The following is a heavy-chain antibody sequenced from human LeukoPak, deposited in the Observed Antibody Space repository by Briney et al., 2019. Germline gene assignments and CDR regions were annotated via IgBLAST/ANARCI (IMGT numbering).Heavy chain of an antibody. CDR2: INAGNGNK. V-gene: IGHV1-3*01. CDR1: GYTSTSYA. CDR3: ARGMRTVTTYLPY. Sequence: ASVKVSCKASGYTSTSYAMHWVRQAPGQRLEWMGWINAGNGNKKYSQKFQGRVTITRDTSASTAYMELSSLRSEDTAVYYCARGMRTVTTYLPYWGQGTLVTVSS. D-gene: IGHD4-17*01. J-gene: IGHJ4*02.